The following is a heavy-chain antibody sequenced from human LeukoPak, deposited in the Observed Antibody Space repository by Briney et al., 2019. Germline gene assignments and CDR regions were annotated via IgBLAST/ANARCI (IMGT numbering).Heavy chain of an antibody. CDR3: AHRKNYYDSSVFDN. D-gene: IGHD3-22*01. CDR2: IYWDDDR. J-gene: IGHJ4*02. Sequence: SGSTLANPTQTLTLTCTFSGFSLNTRGVGVGWIRQPPGRALEWLALIYWDDDRRYSPSLKSRLTITKDTSKNQVVLTMTNMDPVDTATYFCAHRKNYYDSSVFDNWGQGTLVTVSS. CDR1: GFSLNTRGVG. V-gene: IGHV2-5*02.